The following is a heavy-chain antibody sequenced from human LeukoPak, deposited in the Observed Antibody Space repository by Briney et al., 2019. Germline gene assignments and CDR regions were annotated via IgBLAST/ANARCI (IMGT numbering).Heavy chain of an antibody. CDR3: ARDRGTYCGGDCYSYYFDY. J-gene: IGHJ4*02. D-gene: IGHD2-21*02. V-gene: IGHV1-18*01. CDR1: GYTFTSYG. CDR2: ISAYNGNT. Sequence: ASVKVSCKASGYTFTSYGISWVRQVPGQGLEGMGWISAYNGNTNYAQKLQGRVTITADESTSRAYMELSSLRSEDTAVYYCARDRGTYCGGDCYSYYFDYWGQGTLVTVSS.